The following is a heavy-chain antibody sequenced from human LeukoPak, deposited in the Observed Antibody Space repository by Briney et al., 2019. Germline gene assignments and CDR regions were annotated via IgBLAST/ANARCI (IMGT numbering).Heavy chain of an antibody. V-gene: IGHV1-2*02. CDR2: INPNSGGT. CDR3: AKEGGYCSSGTCYPWWFDP. D-gene: IGHD2-15*01. CDR1: GYTFTGYY. J-gene: IGHJ5*02. Sequence: GASVKVSCTASGYTFTGYYMHWVRQAPGQGLEWMGWINPNSGGTNYAQKFQGRVTMTRDTSISTAYMELSRLRSDDTAVYYCAKEGGYCSSGTCYPWWFDPWGQGTLVTVSS.